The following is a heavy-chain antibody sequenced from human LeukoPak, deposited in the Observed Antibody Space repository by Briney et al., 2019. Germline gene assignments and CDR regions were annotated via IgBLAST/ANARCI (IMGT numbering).Heavy chain of an antibody. D-gene: IGHD3-22*01. CDR2: IIPIFGTA. V-gene: IGHV1-69*06. J-gene: IGHJ4*02. Sequence: SSVKVSCKASGCSFSSYAISWVRQAPGQGLEWVGGIIPIFGTANYAQKFQGRVTITADKSTSTAYMELSSLRSEDPAVYYCARAEDSSGYYAYFDYWGQGTLVTVSS. CDR3: ARAEDSSGYYAYFDY. CDR1: GCSFSSYA.